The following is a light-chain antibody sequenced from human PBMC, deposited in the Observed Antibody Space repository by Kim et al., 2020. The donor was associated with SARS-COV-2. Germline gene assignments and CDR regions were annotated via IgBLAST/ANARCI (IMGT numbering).Light chain of an antibody. Sequence: QAGLTQPHSVSDALRQTATLTCTGNSNNVGDQGAAWLQQHQGHPPKLLSNRRNNRPSGISERFSASRSGDTASLTITGLQPEDEADYYCSAWDSSLSAWVFGGGTQLTVL. CDR1: SNNVGDQG. CDR2: RRN. CDR3: SAWDSSLSAWV. J-gene: IGLJ2*01. V-gene: IGLV10-54*01.